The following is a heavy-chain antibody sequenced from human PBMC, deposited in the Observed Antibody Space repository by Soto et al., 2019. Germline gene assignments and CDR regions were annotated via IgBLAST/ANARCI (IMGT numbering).Heavy chain of an antibody. CDR2: ISAYNGNT. V-gene: IGHV1-18*01. Sequence: QVQLVQSGAEVKKPGASVKVSCKASGYTFTSYGISWLRQAPGQGLEWMGWISAYNGNTNYAQKLQGRVTMTTDTSTSTAYMELRSLRSDDTAVYYCARDPPGKWELPGEFDYWGQGTLVTVSS. CDR1: GYTFTSYG. CDR3: ARDPPGKWELPGEFDY. J-gene: IGHJ4*02. D-gene: IGHD1-26*01.